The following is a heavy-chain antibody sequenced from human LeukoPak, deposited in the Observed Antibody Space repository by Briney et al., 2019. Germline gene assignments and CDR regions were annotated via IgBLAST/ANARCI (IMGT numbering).Heavy chain of an antibody. CDR2: INPNSGGT. CDR1: GYTFTGYY. D-gene: IGHD3-16*01. V-gene: IGHV1-2*02. CDR3: ARGVGVTYYDYVWGNTDAFDI. Sequence: GASVKVSCKASGYTFTGYYMHWVRQAPGQGLEWMGWINPNSGGTNYAQKFQGRVTMTRDTSISTAYMELSRLRSDDTAVYYCARGVGVTYYDYVWGNTDAFDIWGQGTMVTVSS. J-gene: IGHJ3*02.